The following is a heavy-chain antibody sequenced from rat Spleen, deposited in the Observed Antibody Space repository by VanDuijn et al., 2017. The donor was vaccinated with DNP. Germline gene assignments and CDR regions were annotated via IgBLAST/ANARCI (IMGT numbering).Heavy chain of an antibody. CDR2: ISSGGST. V-gene: IGHV2-6*01. Sequence: QVQLKESGPGLVQPSQTLSLTCTVSGFSLTSYGVSWVRQSPGKVLEWIAAISSGGSTYYNSALKSRLSISRDTSKNQVFLKMNSLQTDDTGTYYCTREYYDGYPFDYWGQGVMVTVSS. CDR1: GFSLTSYG. CDR3: TREYYDGYPFDY. J-gene: IGHJ2*01. D-gene: IGHD1-12*03.